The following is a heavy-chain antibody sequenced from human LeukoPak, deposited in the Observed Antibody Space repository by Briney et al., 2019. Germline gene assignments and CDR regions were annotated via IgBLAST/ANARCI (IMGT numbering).Heavy chain of an antibody. Sequence: PGGSLRLSCAASGFTFRTYWMHWVRQAPGKGLVWVSRINSDGSSTSYADSAKGRFSISRDNAKNTVYLQMNSLRVEDTAVYYCLSMVLDYWGQGTLVTVSS. CDR1: GFTFRTYW. CDR3: LSMVLDY. D-gene: IGHD2/OR15-2a*01. CDR2: INSDGSST. J-gene: IGHJ4*02. V-gene: IGHV3-74*01.